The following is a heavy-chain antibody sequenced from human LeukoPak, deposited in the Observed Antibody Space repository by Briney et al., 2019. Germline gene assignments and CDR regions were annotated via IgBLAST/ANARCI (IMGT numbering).Heavy chain of an antibody. CDR3: AKDPWLRLLPFRY. CDR2: ISGSGGST. D-gene: IGHD5-12*01. CDR1: GFTFSSYA. J-gene: IGHJ4*02. Sequence: GGSLRLSCAASGFTFSSYAMSWVRQAPGKGLEWVSAISGSGGSTYYADSVKGRFTISRDNSKNTLYQQMNSLRAEDTAVYYCAKDPWLRLLPFRYWGQGTLVTVSS. V-gene: IGHV3-23*01.